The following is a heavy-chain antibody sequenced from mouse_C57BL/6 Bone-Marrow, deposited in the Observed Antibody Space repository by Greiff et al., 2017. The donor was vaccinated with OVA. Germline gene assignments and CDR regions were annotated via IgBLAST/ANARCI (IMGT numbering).Heavy chain of an antibody. CDR1: GYTFTDYY. Sequence: VQLKQSGPELVKPGASVKISCKASGYTFTDYYMNWVKQSHGKSLEWIGDINPNNGGTSYNQKFKGKATLTVDKSSSTAYMELRSLTSEDSAVYYCARQGRLSWFAYWGQGTLVTVSA. CDR2: INPNNGGT. J-gene: IGHJ3*01. CDR3: ARQGRLSWFAY. D-gene: IGHD3-3*01. V-gene: IGHV1-26*01.